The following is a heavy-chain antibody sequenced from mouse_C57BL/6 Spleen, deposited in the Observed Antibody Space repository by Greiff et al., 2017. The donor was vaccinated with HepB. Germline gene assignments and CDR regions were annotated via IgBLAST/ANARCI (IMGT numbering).Heavy chain of an antibody. Sequence: EVKLEESGGDLVKPGGSLKLSCAASGFTFSSYGMSWVRQTPDKRLEWVATISSGGSYTYYPDSVKGRFTISRDNAKNTLYLQMSSLKSEDTAMYYCAREGIFYGYFDYWGQGTTLTVSS. V-gene: IGHV5-6*02. CDR3: AREGIFYGYFDY. D-gene: IGHD2-1*01. J-gene: IGHJ2*01. CDR1: GFTFSSYG. CDR2: ISSGGSYT.